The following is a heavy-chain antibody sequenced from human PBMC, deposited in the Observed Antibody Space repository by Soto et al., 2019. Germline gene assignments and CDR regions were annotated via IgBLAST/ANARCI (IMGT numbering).Heavy chain of an antibody. D-gene: IGHD3-3*01. J-gene: IGHJ4*02. CDR2: IIPIFGTA. V-gene: IGHV1-69*05. Sequence: QVQLVQSGAEVKKPGSSVKVSCKASGGTFSSYAISWVRQAPGQGLEWMGGIIPIFGTANYAQKFQGRVTXXTDASTSTAYMELGSLRSEATAVYYCARVRIRFFGWLGSAGWGQGTVVTVSS. CDR3: ARVRIRFFGWLGSAG. CDR1: GGTFSSYA.